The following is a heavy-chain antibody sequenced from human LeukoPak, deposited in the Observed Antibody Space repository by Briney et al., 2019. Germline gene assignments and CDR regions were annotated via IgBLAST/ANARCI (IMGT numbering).Heavy chain of an antibody. CDR1: GYTFTIYG. CDR3: ARGGGSKYYDFWSGYLDYYYYMDV. J-gene: IGHJ6*03. D-gene: IGHD3-3*01. V-gene: IGHV1-8*03. Sequence: GALVKVSCKASGYTFTIYGISWVRQAPGQGLEWVGWMNPNSGNTGYAQKFQGRVTITRNTYISTAYMELRSQRSGDTSMDYFARGGGSKYYDFWSGYLDYYYYMDVWGKGTTVTVSS. CDR2: MNPNSGNT.